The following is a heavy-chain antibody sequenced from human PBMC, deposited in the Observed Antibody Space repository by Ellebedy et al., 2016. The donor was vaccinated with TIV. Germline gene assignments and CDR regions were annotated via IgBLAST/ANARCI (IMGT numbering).Heavy chain of an antibody. J-gene: IGHJ4*02. CDR3: ARSGSGSLDY. CDR1: GFTFSSFA. V-gene: IGHV3-23*01. Sequence: GESLKISCAASGFTFSSFAMNWVRQAPGKGLEWVSLISSSGGGTYFADSVKGRFTISRDNSKNTAYLEMNNMRGDDTARYFCARSGSGSLDYWGQGTLVTVSS. D-gene: IGHD1-14*01. CDR2: ISSSGGGT.